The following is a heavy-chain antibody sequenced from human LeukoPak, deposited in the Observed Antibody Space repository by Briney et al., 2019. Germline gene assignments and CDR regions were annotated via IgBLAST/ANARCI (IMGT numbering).Heavy chain of an antibody. CDR3: ARERWFGEFNAFDI. D-gene: IGHD3-10*01. CDR2: IYYSGST. J-gene: IGHJ3*02. Sequence: PSETLSLTCTVSGGSISSYYWSWIRQPPGKGLEWIGYIYYSGSTNYNPSLKSRVTISVDTSKNQFSLKLSSVTAADTAVYYCARERWFGEFNAFDIWGQGTMVTVSS. V-gene: IGHV4-59*01. CDR1: GGSISSYY.